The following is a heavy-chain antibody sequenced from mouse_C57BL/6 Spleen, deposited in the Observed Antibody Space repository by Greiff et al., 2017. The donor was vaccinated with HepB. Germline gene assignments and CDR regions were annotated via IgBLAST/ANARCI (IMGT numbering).Heavy chain of an antibody. J-gene: IGHJ2*01. CDR2: ISYSGST. D-gene: IGHD2-5*01. CDR3: ARNYYSNYGYYFDY. Sequence: VQLQQSGPGLAKPSQTLSLTCSVTGYSFTSDYLNWIRQFPGNKLEYMGYISYSGSTNYNPSLKSRISITRDTSKNQYYLQLNSVTTEDTATYYCARNYYSNYGYYFDYWGQGTTLTVSS. V-gene: IGHV3-8*01. CDR1: GYSFTSDY.